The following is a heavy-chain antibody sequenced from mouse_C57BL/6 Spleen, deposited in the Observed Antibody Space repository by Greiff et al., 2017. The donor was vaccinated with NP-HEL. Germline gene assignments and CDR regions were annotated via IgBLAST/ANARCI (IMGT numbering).Heavy chain of an antibody. CDR1: GYAFSSSW. CDR3: AGDYGSTAFAY. Sequence: QVQLQQSGPELVKPGASVKISCKASGYAFSSSWMNWVKQRPGKGLEWIGRIYPGDGDTNYNGKFKGKATLTADKSSSTAYMQLSSLTSEDSAVYFCAGDYGSTAFAYWGQGTLVTVSA. J-gene: IGHJ3*01. V-gene: IGHV1-82*01. D-gene: IGHD1-1*01. CDR2: IYPGDGDT.